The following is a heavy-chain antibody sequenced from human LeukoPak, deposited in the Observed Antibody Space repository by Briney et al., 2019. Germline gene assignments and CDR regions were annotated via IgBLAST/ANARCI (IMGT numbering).Heavy chain of an antibody. Sequence: SETLSLTCTVSGGSISSGSYYWSWIRQPAGKGLEWIGRIYTSGSTNYNPSLKSRVTISVDTSKNQFSPKLSSVTAADTAVYYCAREHRMWYDSSGYYYNFDYWGQGTLVTVSS. V-gene: IGHV4-61*02. CDR3: AREHRMWYDSSGYYYNFDY. CDR1: GGSISSGSYY. D-gene: IGHD3-22*01. CDR2: IYTSGST. J-gene: IGHJ4*02.